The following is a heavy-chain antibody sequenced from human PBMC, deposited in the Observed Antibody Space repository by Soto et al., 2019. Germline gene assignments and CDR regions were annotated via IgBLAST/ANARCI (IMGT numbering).Heavy chain of an antibody. D-gene: IGHD2-15*01. Sequence: SETLSLTCLVSGDPISSFSDYWAWIRQPPGKGLEWIGYIYYSGSTNYNPSLKSRVTISVDTSKNQFSLKLTSLTAADTAIYYCARRVQTNSVVVQDNWLDPWGQGTLVTVSS. CDR2: IYYSGST. CDR3: ARRVQTNSVVVQDNWLDP. V-gene: IGHV4-61*05. CDR1: GDPISSFSDY. J-gene: IGHJ5*02.